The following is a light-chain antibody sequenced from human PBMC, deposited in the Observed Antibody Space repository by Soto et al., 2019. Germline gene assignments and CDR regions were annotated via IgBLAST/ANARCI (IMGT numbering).Light chain of an antibody. Sequence: QSVLTHPPSVSAAPGQKVTISCSGSSSNIGRNYVSWYQHLPGTAPKLLIYDADKRPSGIPDRFSGYKSGASATLGITGLQTGDEADYYCGAWDSSLTTDAFGTGTKVTVL. CDR3: GAWDSSLTTDA. V-gene: IGLV1-51*01. CDR2: DAD. CDR1: SSNIGRNY. J-gene: IGLJ1*01.